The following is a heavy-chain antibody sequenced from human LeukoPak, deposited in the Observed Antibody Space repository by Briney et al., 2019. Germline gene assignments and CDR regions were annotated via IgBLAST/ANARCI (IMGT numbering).Heavy chain of an antibody. Sequence: GGSLRLSCAASGFTFSSYGMHWVRQASGKGLEWVAFIRYDGSNKYYADSVKGRFTISRDNSKNTLYLQMNSLRAEDTAVYYCAKDLRRGSGSYFGYWGQGTLVTVSS. J-gene: IGHJ4*02. D-gene: IGHD3-10*01. CDR2: IRYDGSNK. CDR1: GFTFSSYG. V-gene: IGHV3-30*02. CDR3: AKDLRRGSGSYFGY.